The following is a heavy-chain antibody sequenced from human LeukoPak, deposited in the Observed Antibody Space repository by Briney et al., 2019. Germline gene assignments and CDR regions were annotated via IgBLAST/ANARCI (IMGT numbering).Heavy chain of an antibody. J-gene: IGHJ5*02. Sequence: PGGSLRLSCAASGFTFSGSAMHWVRQASGKGLEWVGRIRSKANSYATAYAASVKGRFTIFRDDSKNAAYLQMNSLKTEDTAVYYCTRTPWGYSSYYWFDPWGQGTLVTVSS. CDR3: TRTPWGYSSYYWFDP. V-gene: IGHV3-73*01. CDR1: GFTFSGSA. CDR2: IRSKANSYAT. D-gene: IGHD6-19*01.